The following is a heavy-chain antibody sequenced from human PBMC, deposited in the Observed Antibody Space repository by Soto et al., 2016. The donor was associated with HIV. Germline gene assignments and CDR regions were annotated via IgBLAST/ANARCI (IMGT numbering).Heavy chain of an antibody. J-gene: IGHJ6*02. Sequence: QVQLVQSGAEVKKPGASVKVSCKASGYTFSSYDINWVRQATGQGLEWMGWMNPNSGNTGYAQKFQGRVTITRNTSKSTTYMELSSLRFEDTAVYYCARNPPVLTGYFYYYGMDVWGQGTTVTVSS. D-gene: IGHD2-15*01. CDR2: MNPNSGNT. V-gene: IGHV1-8*03. CDR3: ARNPPVLTGYFYYYGMDV. CDR1: GYTFSSYD.